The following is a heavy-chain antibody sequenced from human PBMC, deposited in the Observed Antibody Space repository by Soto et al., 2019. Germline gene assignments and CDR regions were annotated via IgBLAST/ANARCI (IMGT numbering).Heavy chain of an antibody. CDR2: VNSDGSST. CDR3: TRGLPSSAVDY. J-gene: IGHJ4*02. Sequence: GGSLRLSCAVSGFTFSSYWMHWVRQAPGKGLVWVSRVNSDGSSTSYADSVKGRFTISRDNAKNTLYLQMNSLRAEDTAVYYCTRGLPSSAVDYWGQGTLVTVSS. CDR1: GFTFSSYW. V-gene: IGHV3-74*01. D-gene: IGHD2-2*01.